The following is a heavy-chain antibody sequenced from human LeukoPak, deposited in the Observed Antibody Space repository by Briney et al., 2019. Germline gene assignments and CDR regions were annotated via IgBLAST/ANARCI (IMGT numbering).Heavy chain of an antibody. CDR2: ISGSGGST. J-gene: IGHJ4*02. Sequence: GGSLRLSCAASGFSFSIYAMSWVRQGPGKGLEWVSGISGSGGSTSYADSVKGRFTISRDNAKNLLYLQMNSLRAEDTAVFYCARGTNWSPLDFDYWGQGILVTVSS. D-gene: IGHD3-3*01. CDR3: ARGTNWSPLDFDY. CDR1: GFSFSIYA. V-gene: IGHV3-23*01.